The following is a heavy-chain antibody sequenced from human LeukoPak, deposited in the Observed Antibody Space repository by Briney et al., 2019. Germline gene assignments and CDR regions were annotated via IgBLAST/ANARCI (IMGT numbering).Heavy chain of an antibody. J-gene: IGHJ4*02. CDR3: VHDAYSYRWYEYGAFDV. D-gene: IGHD3-16*02. V-gene: IGHV3-30*18. Sequence: GGSLRLSCAASGFIFSDYGVHWVRQVPGKGLEGVATISYDGNKQYYGDSVKGQFTISRDDSKNTVFLHMNNLGPEDTAVYYCVHDAYSYRWYEYGAFDVWGRGTLVTVSS. CDR1: GFIFSDYG. CDR2: ISYDGNKQ.